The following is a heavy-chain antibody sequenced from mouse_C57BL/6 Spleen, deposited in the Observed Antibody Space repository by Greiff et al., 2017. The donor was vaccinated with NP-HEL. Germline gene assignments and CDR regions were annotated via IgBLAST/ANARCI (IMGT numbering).Heavy chain of an antibody. D-gene: IGHD1-1*01. CDR3: ARENHYYGRRPFDD. V-gene: IGHV1-53*01. CDR1: GYTFTSYW. J-gene: IGHJ2*01. Sequence: QVHVKQPGTELVKPGASVKLSCKASGYTFTSYWMHWVKQRPGQGLEWIGNINPSNGGTNYNEKFKSKATLTVDKSSSTAYMQLSSLTSEDSAVYYCARENHYYGRRPFDDWGQVTTLTVAS. CDR2: INPSNGGT.